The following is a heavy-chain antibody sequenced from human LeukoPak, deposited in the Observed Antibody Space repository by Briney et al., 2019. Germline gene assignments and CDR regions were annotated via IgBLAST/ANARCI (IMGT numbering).Heavy chain of an antibody. V-gene: IGHV1-69*13. Sequence: SVKVSCKASGGTFSSYAISWVRQAPGQGLEWMRGIIPIFGTANYAQKFQGRVTITADESTSTAYMELSSLRSEDTAVYYCARGPCSGGSCYGETPAPFNWFDPWGQGTLVTVSS. CDR1: GGTFSSYA. D-gene: IGHD2-15*01. J-gene: IGHJ5*02. CDR2: IIPIFGTA. CDR3: ARGPCSGGSCYGETPAPFNWFDP.